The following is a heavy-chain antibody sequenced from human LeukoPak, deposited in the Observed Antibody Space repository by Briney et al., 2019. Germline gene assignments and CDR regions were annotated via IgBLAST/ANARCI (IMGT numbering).Heavy chain of an antibody. CDR1: GFTFSSYA. D-gene: IGHD2-15*01. J-gene: IGHJ4*02. V-gene: IGHV3-23*01. CDR2: ISGSGDTT. Sequence: GGSLRLSCSASGFTFSSYAMSWVRQAPGKGLEWVSAISGSGDTTYYADSVKGRFTISRDNAKTSLYLQMNSLRAEDTAVYYCARGGFGSLDYWGQGTLVTVSS. CDR3: ARGGFGSLDY.